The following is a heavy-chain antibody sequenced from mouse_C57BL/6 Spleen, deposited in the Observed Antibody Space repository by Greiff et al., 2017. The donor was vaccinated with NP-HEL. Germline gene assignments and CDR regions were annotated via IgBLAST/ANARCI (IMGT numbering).Heavy chain of an antibody. Sequence: EVHLVESGGGLVQPGGSRKLSCAASGFTFSSFGMHWVRQAPEKGLEWVAYISSGSSTIYYADTVKGRFTISRDNPKNTLFLQMTSLRSEDTAMYYCARWALYDGYYDYWGQGTTLTVSS. J-gene: IGHJ2*01. V-gene: IGHV5-17*02. CDR2: ISSGSSTI. D-gene: IGHD2-3*01. CDR3: ARWALYDGYYDY. CDR1: GFTFSSFG.